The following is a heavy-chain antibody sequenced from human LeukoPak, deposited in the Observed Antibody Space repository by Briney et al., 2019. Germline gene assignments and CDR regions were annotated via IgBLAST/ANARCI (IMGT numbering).Heavy chain of an antibody. CDR3: ARALPRSSRGGSLGY. CDR2: INQDGCEK. CDR1: GFTFSIYW. D-gene: IGHD6-6*01. J-gene: IGHJ4*02. Sequence: GGSLRLSCAASGFTFSIYWMSWVRQAPGKGLEWVANINQDGCEKYYVDSVKGRFTISRDNAKNSLYLQMNSLIAEDTAVYYCARALPRSSRGGSLGYWGPGTLVTASS. V-gene: IGHV3-7*01.